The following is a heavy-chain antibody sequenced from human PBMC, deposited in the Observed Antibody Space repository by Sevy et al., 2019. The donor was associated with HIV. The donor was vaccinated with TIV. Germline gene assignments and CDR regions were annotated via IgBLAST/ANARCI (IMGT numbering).Heavy chain of an antibody. CDR1: GFDFNNHW. V-gene: IGHV3-7*01. D-gene: IGHD3-9*01. J-gene: IGHJ4*02. Sequence: GGSLRLSCAASGFDFNNHWMSWVRQAPQKGLEWVANIKQDGSETYYVDSLEGRFTISRDNAKNSLSLQINDLRVEDTAVYYCARLPTGLQSFNYLLSTYFDSWGQGTLVTVSS. CDR2: IKQDGSET. CDR3: ARLPTGLQSFNYLLSTYFDS.